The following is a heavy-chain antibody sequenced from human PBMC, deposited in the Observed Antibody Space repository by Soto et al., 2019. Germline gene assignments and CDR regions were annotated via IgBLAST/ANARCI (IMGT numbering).Heavy chain of an antibody. D-gene: IGHD3-3*01. CDR2: INPATGAA. Sequence: QLHLVQSGAVVKKPGASVTVSCSASGYPVTAYYMHWVRQAPGRGLEWMGGINPATGAAKYTQTSRGRVTRTRDTSTSTVFMELSGLTSEDPAVFYWARGGGVGVAGSAAFDMWGQGTLVTVSS. J-gene: IGHJ3*02. V-gene: IGHV1-2*02. CDR1: GYPVTAYY. CDR3: ARGGGVGVAGSAAFDM.